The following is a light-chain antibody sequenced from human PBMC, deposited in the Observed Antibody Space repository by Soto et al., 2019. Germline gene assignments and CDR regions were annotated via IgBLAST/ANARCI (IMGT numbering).Light chain of an antibody. CDR1: QSVSSY. CDR3: RQYGRSLGFA. Sequence: EMVSTQSPATLSLSPGERATLSCRASQSVSSYLAWYQQKPGQAPRLLIYGASTRATGISARFSGSGSGTDFTLTISRLEPEDFAVYYCRQYGRSLGFAFGGGTKVDIK. CDR2: GAS. J-gene: IGKJ4*01. V-gene: IGKV3-20*01.